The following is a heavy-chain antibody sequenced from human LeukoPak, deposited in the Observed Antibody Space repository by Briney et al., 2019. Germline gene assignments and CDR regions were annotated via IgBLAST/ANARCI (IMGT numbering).Heavy chain of an antibody. Sequence: ASVKVSCKASGYTFTGYYMHWVRQAPGQGLEWMGWINPNSGGTNYAQKFQGRVTMNRDTSISTAYMEMRSMRSDDTAVYYCARGPNVLLWFGALFDLDYWGQGTLVTVSS. D-gene: IGHD3-10*01. CDR3: ARGPNVLLWFGALFDLDY. J-gene: IGHJ4*02. V-gene: IGHV1-2*02. CDR1: GYTFTGYY. CDR2: INPNSGGT.